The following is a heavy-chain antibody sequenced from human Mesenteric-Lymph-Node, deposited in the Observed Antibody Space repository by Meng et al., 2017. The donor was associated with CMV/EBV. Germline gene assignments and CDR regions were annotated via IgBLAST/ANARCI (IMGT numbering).Heavy chain of an antibody. J-gene: IGHJ6*02. CDR1: GFTFSSSW. CDR2: IKEDGSEK. D-gene: IGHD3-3*01. Sequence: GGSLRLSCAVSGFTFSSSWMSWVRQDPGKGLEWVANIKEDGSEKYYMDSVKGRFTISRDNAKNTLFLQMNRLRAEDTAVYYCVREHITIFGVVMYGMDVWGQGTAVTVSS. V-gene: IGHV3-7*01. CDR3: VREHITIFGVVMYGMDV.